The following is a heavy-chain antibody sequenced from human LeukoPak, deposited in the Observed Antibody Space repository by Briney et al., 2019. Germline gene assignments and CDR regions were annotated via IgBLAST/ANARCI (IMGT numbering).Heavy chain of an antibody. CDR1: GGTFSSYA. CDR3: ARLGSYYDSSGYPHE. D-gene: IGHD3-22*01. J-gene: IGHJ4*02. Sequence: SVKVSCKASGGTFSSYAISWVRQAPGQGLEWMGGIIPIFGTANYTQKFQGRVTITADESTSTAYMELSSLRSEDTAVYYCARLGSYYDSSGYPHEWGQGTLVTVSS. V-gene: IGHV1-69*01. CDR2: IIPIFGTA.